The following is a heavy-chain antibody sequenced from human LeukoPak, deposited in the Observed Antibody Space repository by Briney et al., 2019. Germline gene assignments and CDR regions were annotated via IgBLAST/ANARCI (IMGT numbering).Heavy chain of an antibody. CDR1: GFTFSSYS. J-gene: IGHJ3*02. CDR2: ISSSSSTI. Sequence: GGSLRLSCAASGFTFSSYSMNWVRQAPGKGLEWVSYISSSSSTIYYADSVKGRFTISRDNAKNSLYLQMNSLRAEDTAVYYCARDRSILWWAKDDAFDIWGQGTMVTVSS. CDR3: ARDRSILWWAKDDAFDI. V-gene: IGHV3-48*04. D-gene: IGHD2-21*01.